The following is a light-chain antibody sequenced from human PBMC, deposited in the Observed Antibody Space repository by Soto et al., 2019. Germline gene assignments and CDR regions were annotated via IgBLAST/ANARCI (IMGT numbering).Light chain of an antibody. J-gene: IGLJ1*01. V-gene: IGLV2-18*02. CDR3: TSLTTSNPFF. Sequence: QSVLTQPASVSGSPGQSITISCIGTSSDIGTYNRVSWYQQPPGTAPKLIIYEVNNRPSGVPDRFSGSKSGNTASLIISGLQDEDEVVYNRTSLTTSNPFFSGTG. CDR2: EVN. CDR1: SSDIGTYNR.